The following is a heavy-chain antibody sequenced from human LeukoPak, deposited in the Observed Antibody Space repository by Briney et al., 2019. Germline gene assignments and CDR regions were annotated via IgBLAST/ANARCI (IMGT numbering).Heavy chain of an antibody. V-gene: IGHV3-30*02. Sequence: GGSLRLSCAASGFTFSTYGMHWVRQAPGKGLEWVTFIRYDGGNEYYADSVKGRFTISRDNSKNTLYLQMNSLRPEDTAVYYCAKGPRAYSSSPTYYFDYWGQGTLVTVSS. D-gene: IGHD6-6*01. CDR3: AKGPRAYSSSPTYYFDY. CDR1: GFTFSTYG. J-gene: IGHJ4*02. CDR2: IRYDGGNE.